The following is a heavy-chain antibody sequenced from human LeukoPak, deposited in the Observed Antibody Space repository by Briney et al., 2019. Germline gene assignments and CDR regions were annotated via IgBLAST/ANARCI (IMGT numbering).Heavy chain of an antibody. D-gene: IGHD7-27*01. CDR1: GFTFSIFW. CDR2: IKQDGSAK. J-gene: IGHJ4*02. Sequence: GGSLRLSCAASGFTFSIFWMSWVRQAPGKGLEWVANIKQDGSAKYYVDSVKGRFTISRDNSKNTLYLQMNSLRAEDTAVYYCATPPGDVYYFDYWGQGTLVTVSS. V-gene: IGHV3-7*03. CDR3: ATPPGDVYYFDY.